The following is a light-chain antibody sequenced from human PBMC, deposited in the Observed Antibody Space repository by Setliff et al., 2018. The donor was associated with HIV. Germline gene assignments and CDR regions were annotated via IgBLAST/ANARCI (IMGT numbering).Light chain of an antibody. J-gene: IGLJ1*01. CDR2: QAS. Sequence: SVLTQPVAVSGSPGQSITISCTGTSGDVGRYNLVSWYQQQPGKPPKLMIYQASKRPSGVSNRFSGSKSGNTASLTISGLQAEDEADYYCCSNTGSNTYVFGSGTKVTVL. CDR3: CSNTGSNTYV. V-gene: IGLV2-23*01. CDR1: SGDVGRYNL.